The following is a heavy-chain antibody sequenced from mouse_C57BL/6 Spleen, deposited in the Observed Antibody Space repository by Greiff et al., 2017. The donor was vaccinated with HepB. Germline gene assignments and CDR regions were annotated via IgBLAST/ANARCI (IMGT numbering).Heavy chain of an antibody. D-gene: IGHD1-1*01. CDR2: IYPRSGNT. CDR3: ARGGYGSSYEGY. CDR1: GYTFTSYG. J-gene: IGHJ2*01. Sequence: VQLQQSGAELARPGASVKLSCKASGYTFTSYGISWVKQRTGQGLEWIGEIYPRSGNTYYNEKFKGKATLTADKSSSTAYMELRSLTSEDSAVYFCARGGYGSSYEGYWGQGTTLTVSS. V-gene: IGHV1-81*01.